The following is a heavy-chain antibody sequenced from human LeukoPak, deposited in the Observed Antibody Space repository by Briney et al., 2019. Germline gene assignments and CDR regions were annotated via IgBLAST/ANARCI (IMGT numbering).Heavy chain of an antibody. CDR1: GFTFSSYD. V-gene: IGHV3-23*01. D-gene: IGHD4-11*01. CDR2: ISGSGGRT. CDR3: VRVGYTNYGIDY. Sequence: PGGSLRLSCAASGFTFSSYDMSWVRQTPGKGLEWVSRISGSGGRTSYADSVKGRFTISRDNSGNTLYLQMNSLRVEDTAVYYCVRVGYTNYGIDYWGQGTLVTVSS. J-gene: IGHJ4*02.